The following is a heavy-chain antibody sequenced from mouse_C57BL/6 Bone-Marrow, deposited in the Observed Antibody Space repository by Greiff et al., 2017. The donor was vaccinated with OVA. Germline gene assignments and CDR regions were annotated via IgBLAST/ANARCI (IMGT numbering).Heavy chain of an antibody. CDR3: ARGGYFDY. Sequence: QVQLQQPGAELVMPGASVKLSCKASGYTFTSYWMHWVKQRPGQGLEWIGGIDPSDSYTNYNQKFKGKSTLTVDKSSSTAYMQLSSLTSEDSAVYYCARGGYFDYWGQGTTLTVSS. V-gene: IGHV1-69*01. CDR1: GYTFTSYW. CDR2: IDPSDSYT. J-gene: IGHJ2*01.